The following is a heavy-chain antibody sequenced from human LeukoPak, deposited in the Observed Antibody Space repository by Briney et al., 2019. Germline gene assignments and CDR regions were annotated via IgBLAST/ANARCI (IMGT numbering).Heavy chain of an antibody. Sequence: GGSLRLSCAASGFTSSSYAMSWVRQAPGKGLEWVSAISGSGGSTYYADSVKGRFTISRDNSKNTLYLQMNSLRAEDTAVYYCAKEPYYCSGGSCGANWFDPWGQGTLVTVSS. CDR3: AKEPYYCSGGSCGANWFDP. CDR2: ISGSGGST. CDR1: GFTSSSYA. V-gene: IGHV3-23*01. D-gene: IGHD2-15*01. J-gene: IGHJ5*02.